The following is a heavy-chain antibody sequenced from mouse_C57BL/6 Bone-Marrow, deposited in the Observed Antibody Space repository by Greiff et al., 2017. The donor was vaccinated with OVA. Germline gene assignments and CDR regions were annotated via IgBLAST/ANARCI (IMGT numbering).Heavy chain of an antibody. Sequence: QVQLQQPGAELVKPGASVKLSCKASGYTFTSYWMHWVKQRPGQGLEWIGMIHPNSGSTNYNEKFKSKATLTVDKSSSTAYMQLSSLTSEDSAVDYCARSRTAQSFDYWGQGTTLTVSS. CDR2: IHPNSGST. J-gene: IGHJ2*01. D-gene: IGHD3-2*02. CDR1: GYTFTSYW. CDR3: ARSRTAQSFDY. V-gene: IGHV1-64*01.